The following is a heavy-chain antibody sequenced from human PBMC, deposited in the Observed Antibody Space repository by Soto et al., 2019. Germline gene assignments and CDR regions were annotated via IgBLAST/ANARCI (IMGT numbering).Heavy chain of an antibody. J-gene: IGHJ4*02. Sequence: GVSLRLSCAASGFTFSSYAMSWVRQAPGKGLEWVSAISGSGGSTYYADSVKGRFTISRDNSKNTLYLQMNSLRAEDTAVYYCAKFGVVTNTFDYWGQGTLVTVSS. CDR2: ISGSGGST. CDR3: AKFGVVTNTFDY. V-gene: IGHV3-23*01. D-gene: IGHD3-3*01. CDR1: GFTFSSYA.